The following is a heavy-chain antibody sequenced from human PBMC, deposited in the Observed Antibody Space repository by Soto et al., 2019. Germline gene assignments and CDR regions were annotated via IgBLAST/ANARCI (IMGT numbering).Heavy chain of an antibody. Sequence: SETLSLTCTVSGGSISSSSYYWNWIRQHPGKGLECLGYISYSGATNYNPSLKSRVTMSIDTSKNQFSLQLNSVTAADTAVYYCARGFAIDWYTYYFDYWGQGPLVTVSS. CDR1: GGSISSSSYY. CDR3: ARGFAIDWYTYYFDY. D-gene: IGHD3-9*01. J-gene: IGHJ4*02. V-gene: IGHV4-61*05. CDR2: ISYSGAT.